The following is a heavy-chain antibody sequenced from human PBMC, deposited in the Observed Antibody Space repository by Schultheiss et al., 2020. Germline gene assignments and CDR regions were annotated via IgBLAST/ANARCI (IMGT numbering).Heavy chain of an antibody. CDR3: ARVDNNSGHYFDY. CDR2: INPNSGGT. J-gene: IGHJ4*02. Sequence: ASVKVSCKASGYTFTSYGISWVRQAPGQGLEWMGWINPNSGGTNYAQKFQGRVTMTRDTSISTAYMELSRLRSDDTAVYYCARVDNNSGHYFDYWGQGTLITVSS. V-gene: IGHV1-2*02. D-gene: IGHD1-1*01. CDR1: GYTFTSYG.